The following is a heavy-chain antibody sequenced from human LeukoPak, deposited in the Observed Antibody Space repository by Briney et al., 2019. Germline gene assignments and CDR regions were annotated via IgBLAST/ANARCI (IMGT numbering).Heavy chain of an antibody. CDR1: GFTFSSYA. J-gene: IGHJ6*02. Sequence: GGSLRLSCAASGFTFSSYAMHWVRQAPGKGLEWVAVISYDGSNKYYADSVKGRFTISRDNSKNTLYLQMNSLRAEDTAVYYCAKDRASYYPYYYYYGMDVWGQGTTVTVSS. V-gene: IGHV3-30*04. CDR3: AKDRASYYPYYYYYGMDV. D-gene: IGHD1-26*01. CDR2: ISYDGSNK.